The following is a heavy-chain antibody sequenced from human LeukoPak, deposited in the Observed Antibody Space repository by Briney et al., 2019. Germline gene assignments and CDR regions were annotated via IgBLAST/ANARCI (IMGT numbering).Heavy chain of an antibody. CDR2: IRYDGSNR. Sequence: GGSLRLSCAASGFTFSSYGIHWVRQAPDKGLEWVAFIRYDGSNRYYADSVKGRFTISRDNSKNTLYLQMDSLRAEDTATYYCSKLNSYGDYWGQGTLVTISS. CDR1: GFTFSSYG. V-gene: IGHV3-30*02. J-gene: IGHJ4*02. D-gene: IGHD5-18*01. CDR3: SKLNSYGDY.